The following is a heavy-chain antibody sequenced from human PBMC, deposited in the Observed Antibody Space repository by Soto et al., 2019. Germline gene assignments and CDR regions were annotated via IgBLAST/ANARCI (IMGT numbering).Heavy chain of an antibody. Sequence: GGSLRLSCAASGFTFSNYAMVWVRQAPGKGLEWVSTINGNGDNTNYADSVRGRFTISRDNSRNTLYLHMDSLRAEDTAVYYCAKNRWTTEVPEVLLYFDYWGQGSLVTVSS. CDR3: AKNRWTTEVPEVLLYFDY. CDR2: INGNGDNT. D-gene: IGHD1-1*01. CDR1: GFTFSNYA. V-gene: IGHV3-23*01. J-gene: IGHJ4*02.